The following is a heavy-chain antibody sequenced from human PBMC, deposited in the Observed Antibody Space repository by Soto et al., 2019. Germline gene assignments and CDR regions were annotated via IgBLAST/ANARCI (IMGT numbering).Heavy chain of an antibody. CDR1: GASVTSSTYY. D-gene: IGHD3-3*01. Sequence: SETLSLTCSVSGASVTSSTYYWGWLRQPPGKGLEWIGYTYYSGSTRYSPSLKSRVTVSIDTSKNQFSLILSSVTAADTAVYYCARGAAYDFWSGYYNYWGQGTLVTVSS. V-gene: IGHV4-61*01. J-gene: IGHJ4*02. CDR2: TYYSGST. CDR3: ARGAAYDFWSGYYNY.